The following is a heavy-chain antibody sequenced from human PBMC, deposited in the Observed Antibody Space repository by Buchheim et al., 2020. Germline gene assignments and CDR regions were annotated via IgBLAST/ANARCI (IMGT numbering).Heavy chain of an antibody. CDR2: VSYDGSKK. V-gene: IGHV3-30*18. Sequence: QVQLVESGGGVVQPGKSLRLSCAASGFTFNTYGMHWVRQSPGKGLEWVAVVSYDGSKKYYVDSVKGRFTISRDNSKNTLYLQMNSLSAEDTAVYYCAKDLVKAVTASFNYGMDVWGQGTT. CDR1: GFTFNTYG. J-gene: IGHJ6*02. CDR3: AKDLVKAVTASFNYGMDV. D-gene: IGHD6-19*01.